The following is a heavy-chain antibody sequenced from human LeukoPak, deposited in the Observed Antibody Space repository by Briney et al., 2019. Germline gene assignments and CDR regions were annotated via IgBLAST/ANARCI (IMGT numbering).Heavy chain of an antibody. CDR2: TIPIFGTA. V-gene: IGHV1-69*05. CDR1: GGTFSSYA. Sequence: SVKVSCKASGGTFSSYAISWVRQAPGQGLEWMGGTIPIFGTANYAQKFQGRVTITTDESTSTAYMELSSLRSEDTAVYYCAREDSRITIFGVAPRFDIWGQGTMVTVSS. J-gene: IGHJ3*02. CDR3: AREDSRITIFGVAPRFDI. D-gene: IGHD3-3*01.